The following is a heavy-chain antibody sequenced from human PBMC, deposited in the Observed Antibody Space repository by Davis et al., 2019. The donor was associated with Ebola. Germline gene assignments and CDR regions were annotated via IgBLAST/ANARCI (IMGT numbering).Heavy chain of an antibody. D-gene: IGHD4-17*01. V-gene: IGHV1-69*13. CDR2: IIPIFRTA. CDR1: GYTFNLHG. Sequence: SVKVSCKASGYTFNLHGISWVRQAPGQGLEWMGGIIPIFRTANYAQKFQGRVTITANESTSTAYMELSSLRSEDTAVYYCARGVHGDYYYGMDVWGKGTTVTVSS. CDR3: ARGVHGDYYYGMDV. J-gene: IGHJ6*04.